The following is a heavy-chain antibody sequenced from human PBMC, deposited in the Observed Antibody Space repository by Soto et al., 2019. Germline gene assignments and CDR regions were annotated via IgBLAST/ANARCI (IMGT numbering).Heavy chain of an antibody. CDR1: GFTFSDYY. CDR3: ARENWGPFGVVMDANDAFDI. CDR2: ISSSGSTI. Sequence: QVQLVESGGGLVKPGGSLRLSCAASGFTFSDYYMSWIRQAPGKGLEWVSYISSSGSTIYYTDSVKGRFTISRDNAKNSLYLQMNSLRAEDTAVYYCARENWGPFGVVMDANDAFDIWGQGTMVTVSS. V-gene: IGHV3-11*01. D-gene: IGHD3-3*01. J-gene: IGHJ3*02.